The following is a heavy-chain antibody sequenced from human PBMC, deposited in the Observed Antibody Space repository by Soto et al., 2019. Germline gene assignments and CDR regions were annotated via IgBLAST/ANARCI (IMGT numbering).Heavy chain of an antibody. J-gene: IGHJ2*01. Sequence: EVQLVESGGGLVQPGGSLRLSCAASGFTFSSYDMHWVRQATGKGLEWVSAIGTAGDTYYPGSVKGRFTISRENAKNSLYIQMNSLGAGDTGVYYCSRGGGVTTDWYFDLWGRGTLVTVSS. D-gene: IGHD4-17*01. CDR3: SRGGGVTTDWYFDL. CDR1: GFTFSSYD. CDR2: IGTAGDT. V-gene: IGHV3-13*01.